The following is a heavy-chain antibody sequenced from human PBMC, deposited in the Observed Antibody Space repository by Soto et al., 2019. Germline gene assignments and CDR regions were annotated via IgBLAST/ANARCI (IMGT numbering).Heavy chain of an antibody. Sequence: SETLSLTCTVSGGSISSGDYYWSWIRQPPGKGLEWIGYIFYSGTTYYNPSLKSRITISVDTAKNQFSLKMSSVTAADTAVYYCARDAKKIDREGYYYYFDYWGQGTLVTVSS. CDR1: GGSISSGDYY. J-gene: IGHJ4*02. V-gene: IGHV4-30-4*01. CDR2: IFYSGTT. CDR3: ARDAKKIDREGYYYYFDY. D-gene: IGHD3-3*01.